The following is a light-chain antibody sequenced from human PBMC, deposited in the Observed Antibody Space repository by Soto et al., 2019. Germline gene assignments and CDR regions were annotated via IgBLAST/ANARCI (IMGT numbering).Light chain of an antibody. J-gene: IGKJ4*01. V-gene: IGKV1-27*01. Sequence: DIQMTQSPSSLSASVGDRVTITCPASQGISNYLAWYQQKPGKVPKLLIYAASTLQSGVPSRFSGSGSGTDFTLTISRLQPEDVATYYCQKYNSAPPLTFGGGTKVEIK. CDR3: QKYNSAPPLT. CDR2: AAS. CDR1: QGISNY.